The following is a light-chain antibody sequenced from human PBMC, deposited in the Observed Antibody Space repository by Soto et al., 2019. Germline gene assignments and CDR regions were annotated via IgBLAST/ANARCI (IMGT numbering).Light chain of an antibody. CDR1: EGISRS. V-gene: IGKV1-12*01. CDR3: QQADTFPIT. Sequence: DIRMTQSPSTLAASVGDRVTITCPAREGISRSLAWYQQKPGKAPKLLIYSASSLQSGVPSRISGSGCGTDFTLTISSLQPEDFETYYCQQADTFPITCGQGTRLEIK. J-gene: IGKJ5*01. CDR2: SAS.